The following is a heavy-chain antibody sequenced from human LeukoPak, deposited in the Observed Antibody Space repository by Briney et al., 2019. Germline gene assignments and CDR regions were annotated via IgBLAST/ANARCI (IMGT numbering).Heavy chain of an antibody. V-gene: IGHV4-4*07. Sequence: SETLSLTCTVSGGSISSYYWSWIRQPAGKGLEWIGRIYTSGSTNYNPSLKSRVTMSVDTSKNQFSLKLSSVTAADTAVYYCKAGGQSYPPGAFDIWGQGTMVTVSS. J-gene: IGHJ3*02. CDR3: KAGGQSYPPGAFDI. CDR1: GGSISSYY. CDR2: IYTSGST. D-gene: IGHD3-16*01.